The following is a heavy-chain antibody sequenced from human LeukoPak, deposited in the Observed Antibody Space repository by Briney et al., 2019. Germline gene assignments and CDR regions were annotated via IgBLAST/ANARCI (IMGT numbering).Heavy chain of an antibody. CDR1: GGSISDYS. V-gene: IGHV4-59*01. Sequence: PSKTLSLTCTVSGGSISDYSWSWIRQPPGKGLEWIGNIYYSGSANHNPSLKSRVTISRDTSKNQFSLKLTSVTTADTAVYYCARAGGVKTAALDLDYWGQGTLVTVSS. D-gene: IGHD6-25*01. CDR2: IYYSGSA. J-gene: IGHJ4*02. CDR3: ARAGGVKTAALDLDY.